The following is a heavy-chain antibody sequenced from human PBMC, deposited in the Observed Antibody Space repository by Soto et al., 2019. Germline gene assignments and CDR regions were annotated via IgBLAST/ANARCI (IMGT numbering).Heavy chain of an antibody. V-gene: IGHV5-51*01. Sequence: XESLKVSWQCSGHSFTSYWIGLVLQMPGKGLEWMGIIHPGDSDVDSDTRYSPPFQGQVTISADKSIRTAYLLWSSLKASDTAMYYCARARTFGPTNFDYSRHGTLVTVSS. CDR1: GHSFTSYW. CDR3: ARARTFGPTNFDY. D-gene: IGHD3-16*01. CDR2: IHPGDSDVDSDT. J-gene: IGHJ4*01.